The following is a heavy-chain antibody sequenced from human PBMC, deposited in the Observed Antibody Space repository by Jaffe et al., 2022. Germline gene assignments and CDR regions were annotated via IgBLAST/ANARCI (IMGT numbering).Heavy chain of an antibody. CDR3: AKDANPDARPYGDCYFDY. CDR1: GFTFSSYG. V-gene: IGHV3-30*18. D-gene: IGHD4-17*01. Sequence: QVQLVESGGGVVQPGRSLRLSCAASGFTFSSYGMHWVRQAPGKGLEWVAVISYDGSNKYYADSVKGRFTISRDNSKNTLYLQMNSLRAEDTAVYYCAKDANPDARPYGDCYFDYWGQGTLVTVSS. J-gene: IGHJ4*02. CDR2: ISYDGSNK.